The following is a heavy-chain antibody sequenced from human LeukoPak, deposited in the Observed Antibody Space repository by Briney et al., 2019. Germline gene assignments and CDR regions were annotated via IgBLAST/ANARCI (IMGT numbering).Heavy chain of an antibody. D-gene: IGHD3-10*01. CDR3: ARGRVYYGSGTTATSFDY. J-gene: IGHJ4*02. V-gene: IGHV4-34*01. CDR1: GGSFSGYY. Sequence: PSETLSLTCAVYGGSFSGYYWSWIRQPPGKGLEWMGEINHSGSTNYNPSLKSRATISLETAKTQFSLKLSSVAAADTAVYYCARGRVYYGSGTTATSFDYWGQGTLVTVSS. CDR2: INHSGST.